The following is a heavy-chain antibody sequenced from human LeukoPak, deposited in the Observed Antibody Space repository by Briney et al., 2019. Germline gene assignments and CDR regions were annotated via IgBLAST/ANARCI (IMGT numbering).Heavy chain of an antibody. D-gene: IGHD2-8*02. CDR2: IRYDGSNK. V-gene: IGHV3-30*02. J-gene: IGHJ4*02. CDR1: GFTLSSYG. Sequence: PGGSLRLSCAASGFTLSSYGMSWVRQAPGKGLEWVAFIRYDGSNKYYADSVKGRFTISRDNSKNTLYLQMNSLRAEDTAVYYCAKELFWCPDFGGQGTLVTVSS. CDR3: AKELFWCPDF.